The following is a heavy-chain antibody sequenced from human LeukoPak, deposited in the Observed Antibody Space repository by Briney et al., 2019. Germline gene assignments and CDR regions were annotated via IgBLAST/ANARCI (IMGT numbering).Heavy chain of an antibody. D-gene: IGHD5-24*01. V-gene: IGHV4-59*01. J-gene: IGHJ4*02. Sequence: SETLSLTCTVSGGSISSYYWSWIRQPPGKGLEWIGYIYYSGSTNYNPSLKSRVTISVDTSKNQFSLKLSSVTAADTAVYYCARRGRDGYVSYHDYWGQGTLVTVSS. CDR2: IYYSGST. CDR1: GGSISSYY. CDR3: ARRGRDGYVSYHDY.